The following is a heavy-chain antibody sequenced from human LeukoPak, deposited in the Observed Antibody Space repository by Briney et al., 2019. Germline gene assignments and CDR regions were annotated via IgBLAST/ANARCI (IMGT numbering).Heavy chain of an antibody. CDR3: ASPITMIFGGDHDAFDI. CDR2: IWFDGTTK. D-gene: IGHD3-22*01. J-gene: IGHJ3*02. Sequence: GGSLRLSCEASGFTFSSYAMHWVRQAPGKGLEWVAVIWFDGTTKFYGDSVTGRFTISRDNSKKTLYLQMNTLRVDDTAVYYCASPITMIFGGDHDAFDIWGQGTMVTVSS. CDR1: GFTFSSYA. V-gene: IGHV3-33*01.